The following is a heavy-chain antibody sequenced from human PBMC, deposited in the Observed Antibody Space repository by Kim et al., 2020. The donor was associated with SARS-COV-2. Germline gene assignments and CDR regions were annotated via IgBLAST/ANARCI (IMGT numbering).Heavy chain of an antibody. Sequence: GESLKISCKGSGYSFTSYWISWVRQMPGKGLEWMGRIDPSDSYTNYSPSFQGHVTISADKSISTAYLQWSSLKASDTAMYYCARAYSSSWYDDYWGQGTLVTVSS. CDR2: IDPSDSYT. V-gene: IGHV5-10-1*01. CDR3: ARAYSSSWYDDY. CDR1: GYSFTSYW. J-gene: IGHJ4*02. D-gene: IGHD6-13*01.